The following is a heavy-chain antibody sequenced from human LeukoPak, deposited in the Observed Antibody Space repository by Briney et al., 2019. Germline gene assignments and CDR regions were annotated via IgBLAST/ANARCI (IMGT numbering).Heavy chain of an antibody. V-gene: IGHV3-23*01. CDR3: VKDPYSSSSGGPYAMDV. D-gene: IGHD6-6*01. Sequence: GGSLRLSCAASGFTFSSYAMCWVRQAPGEGVEWGSAISSSGGWTYYADSVKGRFTISGDNSKNTLYLQMNSLRAEDTAVYYCVKDPYSSSSGGPYAMDVWGQGTTVTVCS. J-gene: IGHJ6*02. CDR2: ISSSGGWT. CDR1: GFTFSSYA.